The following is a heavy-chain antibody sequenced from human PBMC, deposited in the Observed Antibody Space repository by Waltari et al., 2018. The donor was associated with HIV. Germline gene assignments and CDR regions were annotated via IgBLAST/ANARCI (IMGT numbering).Heavy chain of an antibody. CDR3: ARSPLDSSGWYWGY. V-gene: IGHV5-51*01. J-gene: IGHJ4*02. Sequence: EVQLVQSGAEVKKHRESLKISCKGSGYSFTSYWIGRVRQLPGKGLEWMGLISPVESDTRSSPSFQVQVTISADKSISTAYLQWSSLKASVTAMYYCARSPLDSSGWYWGYWGQGTLVTVSS. D-gene: IGHD6-19*01. CDR1: GYSFTSYW. CDR2: ISPVESDT.